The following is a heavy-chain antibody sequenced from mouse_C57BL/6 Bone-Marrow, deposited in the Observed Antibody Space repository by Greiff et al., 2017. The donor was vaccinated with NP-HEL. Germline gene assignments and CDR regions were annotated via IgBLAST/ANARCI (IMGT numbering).Heavy chain of an antibody. D-gene: IGHD1-1*01. CDR2: INPSNGGT. CDR3: ARGHLYYYGSSYADY. CDR1: GYTFTSYW. Sequence: QVQLQQPGTELVKPGASVKLSCKASGYTFTSYWMHWVKQRPGQGLEWIGNINPSNGGTNYNEKFKSKATLTVDKSSSTAYMQLSSLTSEDSAVYYGARGHLYYYGSSYADYWGQGTTLTVSS. V-gene: IGHV1-53*01. J-gene: IGHJ2*01.